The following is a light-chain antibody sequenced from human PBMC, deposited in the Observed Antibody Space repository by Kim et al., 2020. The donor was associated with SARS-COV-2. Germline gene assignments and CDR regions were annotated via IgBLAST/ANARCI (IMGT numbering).Light chain of an antibody. V-gene: IGKV3-20*01. CDR2: DAS. J-gene: IGKJ4*01. Sequence: SPGERATLSCRASQSVISSDLAWYQQRPGQAPRLLIYDASSRATGIPDRFSGSGSGTDFTLTISGLETEDFAVYYCQQYGGSPLTFGGGTKVDIK. CDR1: QSVISSD. CDR3: QQYGGSPLT.